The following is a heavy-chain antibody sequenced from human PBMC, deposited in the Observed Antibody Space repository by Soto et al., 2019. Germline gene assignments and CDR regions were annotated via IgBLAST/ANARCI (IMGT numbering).Heavy chain of an antibody. Sequence: ASVKVSCKASGGTFSNDGISWVRQAPGQGLGWMGGIIPTFGSTKYAQKFQGRVTITADESSNTAYMELSSLRYEDTAVYYCARGRLIYYYDRSAYYHDVHICGKGTMVTVSS. CDR2: IIPTFGST. D-gene: IGHD3-22*01. V-gene: IGHV1-69*13. CDR3: ARGRLIYYYDRSAYYHDVHI. J-gene: IGHJ3*02. CDR1: GGTFSNDG.